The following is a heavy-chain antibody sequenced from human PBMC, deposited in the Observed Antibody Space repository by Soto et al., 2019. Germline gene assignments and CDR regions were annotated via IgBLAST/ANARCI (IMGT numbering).Heavy chain of an antibody. D-gene: IGHD3-10*01. V-gene: IGHV3-48*01. CDR1: GFSISDCS. J-gene: IGHJ4*02. Sequence: EVQLVESGGDLVQPGGSLRLSCAASGFSISDCSMNWVRRAPGKGLEWISYISTNNDAIYYADSVKGRFTISRDNAKNSLYLQMNSLRAEDTALYYCASVLGSRRSGSYPSYWGQGTLVTVSS. CDR3: ASVLGSRRSGSYPSY. CDR2: ISTNNDAI.